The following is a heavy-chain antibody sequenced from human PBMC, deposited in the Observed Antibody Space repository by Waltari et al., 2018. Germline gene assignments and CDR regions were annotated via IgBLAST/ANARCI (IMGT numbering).Heavy chain of an antibody. J-gene: IGHJ4*02. CDR1: GGSFSGYY. CDR2: INHSGST. CDR3: ARAYSIHYYGSGSYPDF. V-gene: IGHV4-34*01. Sequence: QVPLQQWGAGLLKPSAPLSLTCAVYGGSFSGYYWSWHRQPPGKGLEWSGEINHSGSTNYNPSLKSRVTISVDTSKNQFSLYLSSVTAADTAVYYCARAYSIHYYGSGSYPDFWGQGTLVTVSS. D-gene: IGHD3-10*01.